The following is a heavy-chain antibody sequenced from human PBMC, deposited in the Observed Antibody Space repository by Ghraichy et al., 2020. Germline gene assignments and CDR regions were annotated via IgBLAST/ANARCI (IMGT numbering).Heavy chain of an antibody. Sequence: GGSLRLSCAASGFTFDDYAMHWVRQAPGKGLEWVSGIRWNSGSIGYADSVKGRFTISRDNAKNSLYLQMNSLRAEDTALYYCAKEGGGLERQLWPQYYYGMDVWGQGTTVTVSS. J-gene: IGHJ6*02. CDR2: IRWNSGSI. V-gene: IGHV3-9*01. CDR1: GFTFDDYA. CDR3: AKEGGGLERQLWPQYYYGMDV. D-gene: IGHD1-1*01.